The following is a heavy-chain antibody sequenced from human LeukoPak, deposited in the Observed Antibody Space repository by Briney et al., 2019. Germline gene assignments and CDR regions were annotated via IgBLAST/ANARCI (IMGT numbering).Heavy chain of an antibody. V-gene: IGHV3-30-3*01. CDR1: GFTFSSYA. CDR2: ISYDGSNK. CDR3: ARDRGLYSYDS. J-gene: IGHJ5*02. Sequence: PGGSLRLSCAASGFTFSSYAMHWVRQAPGKGLEWVAVISYDGSNKYYADSVKGRFTISRDNSKNTLYLQMNSLRAEDTAVYYCARDRGLYSYDSWGQGTLVTVSS. D-gene: IGHD5-18*01.